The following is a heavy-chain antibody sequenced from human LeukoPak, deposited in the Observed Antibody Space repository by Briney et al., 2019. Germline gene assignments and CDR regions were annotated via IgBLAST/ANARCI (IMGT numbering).Heavy chain of an antibody. Sequence: PGGSLRLSCSASGFTFSSFAMSWVRQAPGKGLEWLSAITGDCDYTYSADSVTGRFTISRDNSKNALFLQMHSLRAEDTAVYYCAKDILTYYYGSSGYYFDTWGQGTLVTVSS. CDR3: AKDILTYYYGSSGYYFDT. D-gene: IGHD3-10*01. CDR1: GFTFSSFA. J-gene: IGHJ4*02. V-gene: IGHV3-23*01. CDR2: ITGDCDYT.